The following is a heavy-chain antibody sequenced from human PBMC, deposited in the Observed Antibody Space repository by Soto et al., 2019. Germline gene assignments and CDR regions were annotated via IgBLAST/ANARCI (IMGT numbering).Heavy chain of an antibody. J-gene: IGHJ4*02. CDR3: AAESAAAGNFDY. D-gene: IGHD6-13*01. Sequence: SVKVSCKASGFTFASSARQWVRQARGQRLEWIGWIVVGSGNTNYAQKFQERVTITRDMSTSTAYMELSSLRSEDTAVYYCAAESAAAGNFDYWGQGTLLTVSS. V-gene: IGHV1-58*02. CDR2: IVVGSGNT. CDR1: GFTFASSA.